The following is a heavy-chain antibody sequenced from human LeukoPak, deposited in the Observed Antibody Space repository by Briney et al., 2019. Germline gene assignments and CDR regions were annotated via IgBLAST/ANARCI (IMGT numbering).Heavy chain of an antibody. D-gene: IGHD3-10*01. CDR2: TSSDLNVK. J-gene: IGHJ4*02. CDR1: GFTFRNYV. V-gene: IGHV3-30-3*01. Sequence: GGSLRLSCAASGFTFRNYVIHWVRQAPGKGLEWVAVTSSDLNVKLYADSVKGRFTISRDNSRSTLYLQMNSLRPEDTAIYYCAREGYYGSGSPPSLYFAYWGQGTLVTVSS. CDR3: AREGYYGSGSPPSLYFAY.